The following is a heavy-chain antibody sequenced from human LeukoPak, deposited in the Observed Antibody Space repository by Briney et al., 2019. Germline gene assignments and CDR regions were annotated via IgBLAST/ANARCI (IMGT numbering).Heavy chain of an antibody. CDR1: GFTFSNYG. J-gene: IGHJ6*02. CDR3: ARGQQLLHPHYYYYGMDV. CDR2: IWYDGSYK. V-gene: IGHV3-33*01. Sequence: GMSLRLSCAASGFTFSNYGMRWVRQAPGKGLEWVALIWYDGSYKYYGDSVKGRFTISRDNSKNTLYLQMSGLRAEDTAVYSCARGQQLLHPHYYYYGMDVWGQGTTVTVSS. D-gene: IGHD6-13*01.